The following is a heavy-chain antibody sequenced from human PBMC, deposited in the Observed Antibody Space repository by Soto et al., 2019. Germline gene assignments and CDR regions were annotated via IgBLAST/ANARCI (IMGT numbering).Heavy chain of an antibody. V-gene: IGHV3-9*01. Sequence: DVRLVESGGGLVPPGRSLRLSCAASGFTFDDFAMHWVRQAPGEGLEWVSSVTWDSGHLAYADSVKGRFTISRDNAKNSLYLQMDSLRPEDTAFYYCAKDGGLGVLVRPLYFFDSWGPGALVTVSS. CDR1: GFTFDDFA. CDR3: AKDGGLGVLVRPLYFFDS. J-gene: IGHJ4*02. CDR2: VTWDSGHL. D-gene: IGHD3-16*01.